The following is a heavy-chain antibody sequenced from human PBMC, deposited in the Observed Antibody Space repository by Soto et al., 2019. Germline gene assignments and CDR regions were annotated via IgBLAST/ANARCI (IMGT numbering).Heavy chain of an antibody. CDR1: GGSVSSDSYY. J-gene: IGHJ6*02. Sequence: QVQLQESGPGLVKPSETLSLTCSVSGGSVSSDSYYWSWIRQPPGKGLEWIGYISYSGNISYKSSLKRRVTISVDTSKNQFSLKLRSATAADTAVYYCARVGAESRKAGRPGNYYYAMDVWGQGTTVTVSS. CDR2: ISYSGNI. V-gene: IGHV4-61*01. CDR3: ARVGAESRKAGRPGNYYYAMDV. D-gene: IGHD6-6*01.